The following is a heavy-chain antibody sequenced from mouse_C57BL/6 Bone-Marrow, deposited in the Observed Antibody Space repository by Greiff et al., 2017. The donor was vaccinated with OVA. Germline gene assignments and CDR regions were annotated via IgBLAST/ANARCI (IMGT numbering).Heavy chain of an antibody. Sequence: EVKLVESGGGLVKPGGSLKLSCAASGFTFSSYAMSWVRQTPEKRLEWVATISDGGSYTYYPDNVKGRFTISRDNAKNNLYLQMSHLKSEDTAMYYCARDSPFQLGFDYWGQGTTRTVSS. D-gene: IGHD4-1*02. CDR2: ISDGGSYT. J-gene: IGHJ2*01. V-gene: IGHV5-4*01. CDR1: GFTFSSYA. CDR3: ARDSPFQLGFDY.